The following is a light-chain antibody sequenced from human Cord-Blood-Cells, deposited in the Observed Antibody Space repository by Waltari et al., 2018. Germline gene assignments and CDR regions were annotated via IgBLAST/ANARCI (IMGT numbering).Light chain of an antibody. J-gene: IGLJ1*01. CDR2: EVS. CDR1: SSDVGGYNY. CDR3: SSYTSSSTLYV. V-gene: IGLV2-14*01. Sequence: QSALTQPASVSGSPGQSITISCTGTSSDVGGYNYVSWYQQHPGKAPKLLSYEVSNRPSWVSNRFSGSKSGNTASLTISGLQAEDEADYYCSSYTSSSTLYVFGTGTKVTVL.